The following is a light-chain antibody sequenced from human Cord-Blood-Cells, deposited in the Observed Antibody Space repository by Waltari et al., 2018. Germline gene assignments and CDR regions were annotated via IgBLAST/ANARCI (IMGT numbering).Light chain of an antibody. CDR1: QSVSRSY. CDR2: GAS. CDR3: QQYGSSPTT. J-gene: IGKJ1*01. V-gene: IGKV3-20*01. Sequence: EIVLTQSPGTLSLSPGERATLSCRASQSVSRSYLDWYQQKPGQAPRVLIYGASSRATGIPDRFIGSGAGTDFTLTISRLEPEDFAVYYCQQYGSSPTTFGQGTKVEIK.